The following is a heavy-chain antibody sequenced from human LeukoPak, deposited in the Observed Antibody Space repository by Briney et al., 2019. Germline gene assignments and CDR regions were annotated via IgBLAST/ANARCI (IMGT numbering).Heavy chain of an antibody. Sequence: GGSLRLSCAASGFTFSSYAMHWVRQAPGKGLEWVSVISYDGSNKYYADSVKGRFTISRDNAKNTLYLQMNSLTAEDTAVHYCARDRTRMVPRMVTFDSSGPGNLVTVSS. CDR3: ARDRTRMVPRMVTFDS. D-gene: IGHD2-21*02. V-gene: IGHV3-30-3*01. J-gene: IGHJ4*02. CDR2: ISYDGSNK. CDR1: GFTFSSYA.